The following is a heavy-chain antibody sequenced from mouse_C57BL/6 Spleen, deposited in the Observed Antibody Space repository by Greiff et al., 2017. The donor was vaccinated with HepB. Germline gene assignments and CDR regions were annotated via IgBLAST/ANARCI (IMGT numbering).Heavy chain of an antibody. CDR1: GYTFTSYG. Sequence: QVQLQQSGAELARPGASVKLSCKASGYTFTSYGISWVKQRTGQGLEWIGEIYPRSGNTYYNEKFKGKATLTADKSSSTAYMELRNLTSEDAAVYCCARRGGNDGKYEDYWGQGTTLTVSS. CDR3: ARRGGNDGKYEDY. V-gene: IGHV1-81*01. D-gene: IGHD2-1*01. CDR2: IYPRSGNT. J-gene: IGHJ2*01.